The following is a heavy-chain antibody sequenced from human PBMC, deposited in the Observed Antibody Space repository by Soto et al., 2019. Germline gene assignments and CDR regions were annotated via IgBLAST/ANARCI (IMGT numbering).Heavy chain of an antibody. V-gene: IGHV4-59*01. D-gene: IGHD3-3*01. CDR2: VSYSGRT. CDR3: ARGHTIITIFGVVMNYGMDV. Sequence: SETLSLTCTVSGGSINNYYWNWIRQPPGRGLEWIGYVSYSGRTNYNPSLKSRVNMLVDKSKNQFSLNLTSVTAADTAVYYCARGHTIITIFGVVMNYGMDVWGQGTTVTVSS. CDR1: GGSINNYY. J-gene: IGHJ6*02.